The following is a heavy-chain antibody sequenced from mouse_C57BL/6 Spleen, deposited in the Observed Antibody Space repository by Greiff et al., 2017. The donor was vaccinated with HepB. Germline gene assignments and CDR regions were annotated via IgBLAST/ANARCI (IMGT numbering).Heavy chain of an antibody. Sequence: VQLQESGPELVKPGASVKISCKASGYTFTDYYINWVKQRPGQGLEWIGWIYPGSGNTKYNEKFKGKATLTVDTSSSTAYMQLSSLTSEDSAVYFCAREGGYYGSSYGWYFDVWGTGTTVTVSS. D-gene: IGHD1-1*01. V-gene: IGHV1-84*01. J-gene: IGHJ1*03. CDR3: AREGGYYGSSYGWYFDV. CDR2: IYPGSGNT. CDR1: GYTFTDYY.